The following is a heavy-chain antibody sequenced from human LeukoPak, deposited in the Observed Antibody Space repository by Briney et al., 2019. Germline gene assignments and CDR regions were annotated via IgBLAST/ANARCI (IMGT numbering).Heavy chain of an antibody. J-gene: IGHJ4*02. CDR1: GGSISSYY. CDR2: IYTSGST. CDR3: ARGGITYYDSSGLDY. D-gene: IGHD3-22*01. Sequence: SETLSLTCTVSGGSISSYYWSWIRQPAGKGLEWIGRIYTSGSTNYNPSLKSRVTMSVDTSKNKFSLKLSSVTAADTAVYYCARGGITYYDSSGLDYWGQGTLVTVSS. V-gene: IGHV4-4*07.